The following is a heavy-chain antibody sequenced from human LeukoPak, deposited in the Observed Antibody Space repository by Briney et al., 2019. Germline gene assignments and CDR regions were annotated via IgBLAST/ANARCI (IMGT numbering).Heavy chain of an antibody. CDR3: ASAELSPAQTYYYYYMDV. Sequence: ASVKVSRKASGYTFTSYGISWVRQAPGQGLEWMGWISTYNYHTIYAQKLQGRVTMTTDTSTSTGYMELRSLRSDDTAVYYCASAELSPAQTYYYYYMDVWGKGTTVTVSS. D-gene: IGHD2/OR15-2a*01. CDR1: GYTFTSYG. J-gene: IGHJ6*03. CDR2: ISTYNYHT. V-gene: IGHV1-18*01.